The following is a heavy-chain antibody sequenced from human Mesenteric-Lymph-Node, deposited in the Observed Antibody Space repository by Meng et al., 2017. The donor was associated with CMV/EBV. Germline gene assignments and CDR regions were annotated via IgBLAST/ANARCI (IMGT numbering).Heavy chain of an antibody. Sequence: GGSLRLSCAASGFTFSDYYMNWIRQAPGKGLEWVSYISSSGISSSGSTIYYADSVKGRFTISRDNAKNSLYLQMNSLRAEDTAVYYCARGGHGEPQAFIAAADDYYYGMDVWGQGTTVTVSS. CDR3: ARGGHGEPQAFIAAADDYYYGMDV. CDR1: GFTFSDYY. CDR2: ISSSGISSSGSTI. J-gene: IGHJ6*02. D-gene: IGHD6-13*01. V-gene: IGHV3-11*04.